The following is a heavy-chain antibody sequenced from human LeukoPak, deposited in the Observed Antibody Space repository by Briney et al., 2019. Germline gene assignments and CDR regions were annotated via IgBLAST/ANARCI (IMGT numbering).Heavy chain of an antibody. CDR2: ISGSGTST. V-gene: IGHV3-23*01. J-gene: IGHJ4*02. D-gene: IGHD2-15*01. Sequence: GGSLRLSCAASGFTFSSYSMNWVRQAPGKGLEWVSSISGSGTSTYYADSVKGRFSVSRDNSKNTLYLQMNSLRAEDTAVYYCAKDLLPRCSGGSCYTNLDYWGQGILVTVSS. CDR1: GFTFSSYS. CDR3: AKDLLPRCSGGSCYTNLDY.